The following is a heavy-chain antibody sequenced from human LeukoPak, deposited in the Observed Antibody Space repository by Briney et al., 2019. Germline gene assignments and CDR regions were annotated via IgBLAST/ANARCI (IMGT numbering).Heavy chain of an antibody. CDR3: STGSGHAFDI. Sequence: PGGSLRLSCKASGFTFSSYWMHWVRQVPGKGLVWVSRINSDGSSTSYADSVKGRFTISRDNAKNTLYVQMNSLRAEDTAVYYCSTGSGHAFDIWGRGTMVTVSS. CDR2: INSDGSST. CDR1: GFTFSSYW. J-gene: IGHJ3*02. V-gene: IGHV3-74*01. D-gene: IGHD3-10*01.